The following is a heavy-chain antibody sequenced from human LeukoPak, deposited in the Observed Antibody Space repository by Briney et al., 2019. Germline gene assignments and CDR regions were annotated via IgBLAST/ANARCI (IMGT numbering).Heavy chain of an antibody. CDR3: ARDRAGIVATKAHYFDY. D-gene: IGHD5-12*01. V-gene: IGHV3-7*05. J-gene: IGHJ4*02. CDR1: GFTFSSYW. Sequence: GGSLRLSCAASGFTFSSYWMSWVRQAPGKGLEWVANIKEGGSEKYYVDSVKGRFTISRDNAKNSLYLQMNSLRAEDTAVYYCARDRAGIVATKAHYFDYWGQGTLVTVSS. CDR2: IKEGGSEK.